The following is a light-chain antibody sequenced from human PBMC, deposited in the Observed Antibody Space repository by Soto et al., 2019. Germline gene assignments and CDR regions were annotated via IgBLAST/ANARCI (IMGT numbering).Light chain of an antibody. Sequence: EIVLTQSPGTLSLSPGERATLSCRASQSVSSTYLAWYQQKPGQAPRLLIYGASSRATGIPDRFSGSGSGTDFTLTISRLEPEDFAVYYCQPYGSSPPYTFGQGTKVELK. J-gene: IGKJ2*01. V-gene: IGKV3-20*01. CDR1: QSVSSTY. CDR2: GAS. CDR3: QPYGSSPPYT.